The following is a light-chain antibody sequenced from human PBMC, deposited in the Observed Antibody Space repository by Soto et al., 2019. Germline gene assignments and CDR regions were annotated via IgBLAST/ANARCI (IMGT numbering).Light chain of an antibody. CDR2: GAS. V-gene: IGKV3-15*01. J-gene: IGKJ4*01. CDR3: QQYNDWPLT. Sequence: LVMTQSPVTLSVSPLGIGSVCFMASQGISDTLAWYQQKPGQAPRLLIHGASTRAPGFPARFSGSGSGTDFTLTISSLQSEDFAVYYCQQYNDWPLTFGGGTKVDIK. CDR1: QGISDT.